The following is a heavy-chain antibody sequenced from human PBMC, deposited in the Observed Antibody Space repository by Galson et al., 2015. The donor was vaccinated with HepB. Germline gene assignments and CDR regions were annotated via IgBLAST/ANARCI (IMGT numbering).Heavy chain of an antibody. Sequence: SVKVSCKASGYTFTSYAMHWVRQAPGQRLEWMGWINAGNGNTKYSQKFQGRVTITRDTSASTAYMELSSLRSEDTAVYYCAREAGYYGSGSHFDYWGQGTLVTVSS. V-gene: IGHV1-3*01. CDR2: INAGNGNT. CDR1: GYTFTSYA. J-gene: IGHJ4*02. D-gene: IGHD3-10*01. CDR3: AREAGYYGSGSHFDY.